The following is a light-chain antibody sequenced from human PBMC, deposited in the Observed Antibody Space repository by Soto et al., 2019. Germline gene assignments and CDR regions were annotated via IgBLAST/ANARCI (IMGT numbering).Light chain of an antibody. CDR3: QQYGGSPRT. Sequence: EIVLTQSPGTLSLSPGERATLSCRASQSVSSSYLAWYQQKVGQAPRLLIYGATSRDTGIPDRFSGSGSGTDFTLTIDRLEPEDFAVYYCQQYGGSPRTFGQGTKVEIK. CDR2: GAT. CDR1: QSVSSSY. J-gene: IGKJ1*01. V-gene: IGKV3-20*01.